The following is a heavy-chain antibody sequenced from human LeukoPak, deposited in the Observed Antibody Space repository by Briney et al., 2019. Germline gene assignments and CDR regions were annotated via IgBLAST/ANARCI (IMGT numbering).Heavy chain of an antibody. Sequence: PRGSLRLSCAASGFTFSSYAMSWVRQAPGKGLEWVSAISGSGGSTYYADSVKGRFTISRDNSKNTLYLQMNSLRAEDTAVYYCAKTGGVVVPAAQFDYWGQGTLVTVSS. CDR2: ISGSGGST. CDR1: GFTFSSYA. V-gene: IGHV3-23*01. J-gene: IGHJ4*02. CDR3: AKTGGVVVPAAQFDY. D-gene: IGHD2-2*01.